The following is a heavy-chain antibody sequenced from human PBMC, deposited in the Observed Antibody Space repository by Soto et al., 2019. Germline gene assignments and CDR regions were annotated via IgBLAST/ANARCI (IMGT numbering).Heavy chain of an antibody. J-gene: IGHJ4*02. CDR1: GFTFSGYG. D-gene: IGHD1-26*01. V-gene: IGHV3-30*18. CDR3: AKDAVVGAPDYYFDY. Sequence: QVQLVESGGGVVQPGRSLRLSCAASGFTFSGYGMHWVRQAPGKGLEWVAVISYDGSNKYYADSVKGRFTISRDNSKNTLYLQMNSLRAEDTAVYYCAKDAVVGAPDYYFDYWGQGTLVTVSS. CDR2: ISYDGSNK.